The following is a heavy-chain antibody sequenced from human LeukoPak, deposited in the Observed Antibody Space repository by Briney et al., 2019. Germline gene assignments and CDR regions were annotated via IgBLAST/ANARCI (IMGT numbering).Heavy chain of an antibody. CDR2: ISYDGSNK. Sequence: GGSLRLSCAASGFTFSSYAMQWVRQAPGKGLEWVAVISYDGSNKYYADSVKGRFTISRDNSKNTLYLQMNSLRAEDTAVYYCARGSKQDSSSYRSAEYFQHWGQGTLVTVSS. D-gene: IGHD6-6*01. CDR3: ARGSKQDSSSYRSAEYFQH. CDR1: GFTFSSYA. J-gene: IGHJ1*01. V-gene: IGHV3-30*01.